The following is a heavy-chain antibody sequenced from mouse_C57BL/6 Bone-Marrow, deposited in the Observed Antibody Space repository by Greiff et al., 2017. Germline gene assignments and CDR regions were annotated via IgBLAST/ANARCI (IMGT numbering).Heavy chain of an antibody. V-gene: IGHV14-2*01. D-gene: IGHD1-1*01. CDR1: GFNIKDYY. CDR3: TSSLIYYGTNY. CDR2: IDPEDGDT. Sequence: VQLQQSGAELVKPGASVKLSCTASGFNIKDYYIHWVKQRTEQGLEWIGRIDPEDGDTKYAPKFQDKATITADTSSTTAYLQLSSLTSEDTAVYYCTSSLIYYGTNYWGQGTTLTVSS. J-gene: IGHJ2*01.